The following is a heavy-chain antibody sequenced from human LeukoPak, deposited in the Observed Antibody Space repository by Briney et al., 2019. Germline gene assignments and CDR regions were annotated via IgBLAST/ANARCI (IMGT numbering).Heavy chain of an antibody. CDR3: TTDYYDSSGYLH. D-gene: IGHD3-22*01. V-gene: IGHV3-15*01. CDR2: IKSKTDGGTT. J-gene: IGHJ4*02. Sequence: GGSLRLSCAASGFTFSNAWMSWVRQAPGKGLEWVGRIKSKTDGGTTDYAAPVKGRFTTSRDDSKNTLYLQMNSLKTEDTAVYYCTTDYYDSSGYLHWGQGTLVTVSS. CDR1: GFTFSNAW.